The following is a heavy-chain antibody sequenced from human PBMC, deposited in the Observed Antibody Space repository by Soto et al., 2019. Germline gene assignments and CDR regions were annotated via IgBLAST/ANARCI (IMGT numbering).Heavy chain of an antibody. D-gene: IGHD4-17*01. V-gene: IGHV1-18*01. CDR3: VLPTVTTFAGYGMDV. CDR1: GYTFTSYG. J-gene: IGHJ6*02. Sequence: ASVKVSCKASGYTFTSYGISWVRQAPGQGLEWMGWISAYNGNTNYAQKLQGRVTMTTDTSTSTAYMELRSLRSDDTAVYYCVLPTVTTFAGYGMDVWGQGTTVTVSS. CDR2: ISAYNGNT.